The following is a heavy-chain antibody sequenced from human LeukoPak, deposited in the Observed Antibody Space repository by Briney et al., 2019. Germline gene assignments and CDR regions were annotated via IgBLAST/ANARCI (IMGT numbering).Heavy chain of an antibody. J-gene: IGHJ6*02. Sequence: PGGSLRLSCAASGFTFSSYAMSWVRQAPGKGLEWVSAISGSGGSTYYADSVKGRFTISRDNSKNTLYLQMNSPRAEDTAVYYCAKDWSHIVVVPAAMRNYYYYGMDVWGQGTTVTVSS. CDR3: AKDWSHIVVVPAAMRNYYYYGMDV. D-gene: IGHD2-2*01. V-gene: IGHV3-23*01. CDR1: GFTFSSYA. CDR2: ISGSGGST.